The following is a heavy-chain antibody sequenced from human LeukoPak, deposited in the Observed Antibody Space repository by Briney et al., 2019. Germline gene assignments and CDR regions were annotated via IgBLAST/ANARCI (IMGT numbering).Heavy chain of an antibody. V-gene: IGHV3-30*02. D-gene: IGHD1-26*01. Sequence: PGGSLRLSCAASGFTFSSYGMHWVRQAPGKGLEWVAFIRYDGSQKYYADSVKGRFTISRDNSKNTLYLQVNSLRAEDTAVYYCVPVFRELESYFDYWGQGTLVTVSS. CDR2: IRYDGSQK. J-gene: IGHJ4*02. CDR1: GFTFSSYG. CDR3: VPVFRELESYFDY.